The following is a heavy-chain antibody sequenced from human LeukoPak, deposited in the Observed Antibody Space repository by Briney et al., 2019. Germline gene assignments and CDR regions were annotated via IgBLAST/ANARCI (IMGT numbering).Heavy chain of an antibody. D-gene: IGHD6-19*01. J-gene: IGHJ5*02. CDR3: ARHSGRGWSPKWFDP. V-gene: IGHV4-39*01. Sequence: SETLSLTCTVFGGSISSSSYYWGWIRQPPGKGLEWIGSIYYSGSTYYNPSLKSRVTISVDTSKNQFSLKLSSVTAADTAVYYCARHSGRGWSPKWFDPWGQGTLVTVSS. CDR2: IYYSGST. CDR1: GGSISSSSYY.